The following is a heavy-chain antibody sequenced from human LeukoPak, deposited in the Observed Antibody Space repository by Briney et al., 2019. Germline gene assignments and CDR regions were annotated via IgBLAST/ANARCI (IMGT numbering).Heavy chain of an antibody. CDR1: GGSFSGYY. D-gene: IGHD1-26*01. J-gene: IGHJ5*02. V-gene: IGHV4-34*01. CDR3: ARDLGEVVGAGPPSWFDP. Sequence: KPSETLSLTCAVYGGSFSGYYWGWIRQPPGKGLEWIGSIYYSGSTYYNPSLKSRVTISVDTSKNQFSLKLSSVTAADTAVYYCARDLGEVVGAGPPSWFDPWGQGTLVTVSS. CDR2: IYYSGST.